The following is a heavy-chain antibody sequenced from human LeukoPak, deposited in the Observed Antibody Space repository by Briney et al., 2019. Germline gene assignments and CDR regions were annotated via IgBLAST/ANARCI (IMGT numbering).Heavy chain of an antibody. J-gene: IGHJ4*02. CDR1: GGSISSSSYY. Sequence: PSETLSLTCTVSGGSISSSSYYWGWIRQPPGKGLEWIGSIYYSGSTYYNPSLKSRVTISVDTSKNQFSLKLSSVTAADTAVYYCANLRGPYSSSWYPHFDYWGQGTLVTVSS. CDR2: IYYSGST. V-gene: IGHV4-39*01. CDR3: ANLRGPYSSSWYPHFDY. D-gene: IGHD6-13*01.